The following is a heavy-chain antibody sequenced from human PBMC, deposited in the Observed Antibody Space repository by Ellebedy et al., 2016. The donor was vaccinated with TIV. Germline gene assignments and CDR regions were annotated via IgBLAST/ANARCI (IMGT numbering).Heavy chain of an antibody. CDR3: AKDEAMGPSNFDY. D-gene: IGHD1-26*01. V-gene: IGHV3-23*01. J-gene: IGHJ4*02. CDR1: GFTFSSYA. CDR2: LGRRDDST. Sequence: GESLKISCAASGFTFSSYAMSWVRQAPGKGLEWVSILGRRDDSTYYADSVKGRFTISRDFSKNTLYLQMNSLRAEDTAIYYCAKDEAMGPSNFDYWGQGTLVTVSS.